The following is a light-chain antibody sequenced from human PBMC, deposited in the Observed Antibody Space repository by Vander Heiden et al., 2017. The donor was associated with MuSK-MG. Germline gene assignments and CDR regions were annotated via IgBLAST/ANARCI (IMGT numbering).Light chain of an antibody. CDR2: HAS. CDR1: QDISNH. J-gene: IGKJ2*01. CDR3: QQYDNIPYT. Sequence: DFQMTHSLSPLSASVGDRATITCQACQDISNHLNWYQQKPGKAPKLLIYHASGLEAGVPSRFSGSASGTDFTYTISSMQPKDIATYYCQQYDNIPYTFGQGTKLEIK. V-gene: IGKV1-33*01.